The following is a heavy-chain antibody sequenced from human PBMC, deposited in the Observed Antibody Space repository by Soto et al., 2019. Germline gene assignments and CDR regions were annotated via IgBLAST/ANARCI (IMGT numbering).Heavy chain of an antibody. D-gene: IGHD3-16*01. Sequence: EVHLVEAGGGLVKPGESLTLWCAASGFTFGSFTLNWVRQAPGKGLEWVSSISSSSAYIYYAESGKGRFTISRDNARSILYLQMNSLRLDDTAVYFCARDGLTFGGDWGQGTLVAVSS. J-gene: IGHJ4*02. CDR3: ARDGLTFGGD. V-gene: IGHV3-21*06. CDR1: GFTFGSFT. CDR2: ISSSSAYI.